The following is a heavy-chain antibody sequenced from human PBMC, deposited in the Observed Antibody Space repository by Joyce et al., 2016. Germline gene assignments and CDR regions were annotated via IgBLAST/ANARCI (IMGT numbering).Heavy chain of an antibody. J-gene: IGHJ4*02. CDR2: IYYTGMP. V-gene: IGHV4-39*01. Sequence: QLQLQESGPGLVKPSDTLSLICTVSGASISTNDFNWGWIRQPPGKGLEWIASIYYTGMPYYNPSLKDRVTISVETSKNRFSLRLASVTAADTAVYYCARQGWYYDWGRGTLVTVSS. D-gene: IGHD3-3*01. CDR1: GASISTNDFN. CDR3: ARQGWYYD.